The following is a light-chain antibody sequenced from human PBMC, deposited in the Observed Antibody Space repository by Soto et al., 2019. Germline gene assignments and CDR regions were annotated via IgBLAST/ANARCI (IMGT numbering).Light chain of an antibody. CDR2: EVN. Sequence: QSALTQPASVSGSPGQSITISCTGTNGDVGSYDLVSWYQQYPGKAPKLIIYEVNMRPSGVSNRFSGAKSGNTASLTISGLQTEDEADYDCCSYAGGNTLIFGGGTKVTVL. CDR1: NGDVGSYDL. J-gene: IGLJ2*01. V-gene: IGLV2-23*02. CDR3: CSYAGGNTLI.